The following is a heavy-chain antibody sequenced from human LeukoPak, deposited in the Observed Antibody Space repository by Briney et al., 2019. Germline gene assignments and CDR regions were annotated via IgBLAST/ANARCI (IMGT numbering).Heavy chain of an antibody. CDR1: GDTLSSYA. Sequence: SVKVSCKASGDTLSSYAISWVRQAPGQGLEWMGGIIHIFGTANYAQKFHGRGTITTDESTSTAYMELSSVRSEDTAVYYCARSSGYRVFDYWGQRTLVTVSS. V-gene: IGHV1-69*05. D-gene: IGHD3-22*01. CDR2: IIHIFGTA. CDR3: ARSSGYRVFDY. J-gene: IGHJ4*02.